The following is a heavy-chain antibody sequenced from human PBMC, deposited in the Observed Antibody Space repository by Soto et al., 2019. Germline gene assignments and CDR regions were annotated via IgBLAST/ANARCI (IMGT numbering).Heavy chain of an antibody. CDR1: GYIFTGYY. V-gene: IGHV1-2*04. D-gene: IGHD1-26*01. J-gene: IGHJ4*02. CDR3: ARSDSGSYFDL. Sequence: ASVKFSCKASGYIFTGYYMHWVRQAPGQGLEWMGWINPNSGDTNYAQKFQDWVTMTRDTSITTAYMELSRLRSDDTAMYYCARSDSGSYFDLWGQGTLVTVSS. CDR2: INPNSGDT.